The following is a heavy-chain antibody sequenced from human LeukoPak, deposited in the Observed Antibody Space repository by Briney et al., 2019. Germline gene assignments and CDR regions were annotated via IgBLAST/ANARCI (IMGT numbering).Heavy chain of an antibody. V-gene: IGHV1-69*06. CDR2: IIPIFGTA. CDR3: ARARLYYYDSSGYPDY. J-gene: IGHJ4*02. CDR1: GYTFTSYA. Sequence: SVKVSCKASGYTFTSYAISWVRQAPGQGLEWMGGIIPIFGTANYAQEFQGRVTITADKSTSTAYMELSSLRSEDTAVYYCARARLYYYDSSGYPDYWGQGTLVTVSS. D-gene: IGHD3-22*01.